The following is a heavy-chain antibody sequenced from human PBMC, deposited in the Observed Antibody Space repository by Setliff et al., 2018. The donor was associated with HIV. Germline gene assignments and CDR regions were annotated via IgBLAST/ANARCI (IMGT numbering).Heavy chain of an antibody. CDR3: SRGAYYNFWSGYSAGGGSLGP. J-gene: IGHJ5*02. Sequence: SETLSLTCSVSGGSISGYYWNWVRQPPGKGLGWMGYIYYSGSTDYNPALKRRVTISLDPAKNQFSLKLSSVTAADTAVYSCSRGAYYNFWSGYSAGGGSLGPWGQGTLVTVSS. CDR2: IYYSGST. D-gene: IGHD3-3*01. V-gene: IGHV4-59*01. CDR1: GGSISGYY.